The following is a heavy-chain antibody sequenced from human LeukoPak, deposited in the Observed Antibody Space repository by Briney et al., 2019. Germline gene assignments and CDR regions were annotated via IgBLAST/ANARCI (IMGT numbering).Heavy chain of an antibody. V-gene: IGHV3-73*01. Sequence: GGSLRLSCAASGFTFSNAWMSWVRQASGKGLEWVGRIRSKANSYATAYAASVKGRFTISRDDSKNTAYLQMNSLKTEDTAVYYCTSFGAYDSSGYINYWGQGTLVTVSS. CDR1: GFTFSNAW. CDR3: TSFGAYDSSGYINY. CDR2: IRSKANSYAT. D-gene: IGHD3-22*01. J-gene: IGHJ4*02.